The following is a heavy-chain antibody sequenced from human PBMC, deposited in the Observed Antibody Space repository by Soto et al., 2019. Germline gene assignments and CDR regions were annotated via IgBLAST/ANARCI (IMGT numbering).Heavy chain of an antibody. CDR1: GGSVSNSGYY. CDR3: ATGDLTAGELFFGY. V-gene: IGHV4-31*03. Sequence: QVQLQESGPGLVKPSQILSLTCTVFGGSVSNSGYYCNWIRQYPGKGLEWIGYNDHTGNAFYNPSLKSRVAISVDTSKNQFSLWLNSVTAADTAVYYCATGDLTAGELFFGYWGPGILVTVSS. J-gene: IGHJ4*02. D-gene: IGHD3-10*01. CDR2: NDHTGNA.